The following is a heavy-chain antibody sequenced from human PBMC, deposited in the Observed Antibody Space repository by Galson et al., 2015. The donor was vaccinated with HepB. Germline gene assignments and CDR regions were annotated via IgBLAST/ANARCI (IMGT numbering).Heavy chain of an antibody. Sequence: SLRLSCAASGFPFSEHYMDWFRQAPGKGLEWVGRTRNKANSYTTEYAASVKGRFTISRDDSKPSLYLQMDSLKTEDTAMYYCARAARYGGNSGYVSDIWGQGTMVTVAS. CDR3: ARAARYGGNSGYVSDI. V-gene: IGHV3-72*01. CDR2: TRNKANSYTT. CDR1: GFPFSEHY. J-gene: IGHJ3*02. D-gene: IGHD4-23*01.